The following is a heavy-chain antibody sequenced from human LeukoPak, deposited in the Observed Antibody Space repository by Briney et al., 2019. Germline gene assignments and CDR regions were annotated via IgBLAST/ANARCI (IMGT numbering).Heavy chain of an antibody. CDR3: ARGDSSSWYFLGAFDI. D-gene: IGHD6-13*01. CDR1: GDSVSSNSAI. Sequence: SQTLSLTCAISGDSVSSNSAIWNWIRQSPSRGLEWLGRTYYRSKWYNDYALSVKSRISINPDTSKSQFSLQLNSVTPEDTAVYYCARGDSSSWYFLGAFDIWGQGTMVTASS. V-gene: IGHV6-1*01. J-gene: IGHJ3*02. CDR2: TYYRSKWYN.